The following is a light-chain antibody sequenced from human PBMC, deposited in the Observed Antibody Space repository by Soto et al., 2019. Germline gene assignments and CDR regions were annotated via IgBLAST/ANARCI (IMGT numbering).Light chain of an antibody. CDR3: QQRSSWPPT. CDR2: DTS. J-gene: IGKJ1*01. Sequence: EIVLTQSPATLSLSPGESATLSCRASQSVSRYLAWYQQRPGQAPMLLIYDTSIRFTGIPARFSGSGSGTDFTLTISSLEPEDFAVYYCQQRSSWPPTFGQGTKVDIK. V-gene: IGKV3-11*01. CDR1: QSVSRY.